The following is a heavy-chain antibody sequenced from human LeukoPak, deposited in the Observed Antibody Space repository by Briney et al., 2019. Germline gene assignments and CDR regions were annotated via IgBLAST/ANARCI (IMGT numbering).Heavy chain of an antibody. CDR3: AGKVAARPFDY. CDR1: GDSIRNGNHY. J-gene: IGHJ4*02. CDR2: IYYSGST. Sequence: SETLSLTCTVSGDSIRNGNHYWTWIRQSPGKGLEWIGFIYYSGSTYYNPSLKSRVTISVDTSKNQFSLKLSSVTAADTAVYYCAGKVAARPFDYWGQGTLVTVSS. D-gene: IGHD6-6*01. V-gene: IGHV4-31*03.